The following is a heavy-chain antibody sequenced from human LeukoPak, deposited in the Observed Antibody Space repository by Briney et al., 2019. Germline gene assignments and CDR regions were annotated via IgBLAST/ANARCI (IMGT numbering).Heavy chain of an antibody. V-gene: IGHV1-8*03. J-gene: IGHJ5*02. Sequence: ASVKVSCKASGYTFTSYDINWVRQATGQGLEWMGWMNPNSGNTGYAQKFQGRVTITRNTSISTAYMELSSLRSEDTVVYYCARALAAAGIADWFDPWGQGTLVTVSS. CDR2: MNPNSGNT. CDR3: ARALAAAGIADWFDP. CDR1: GYTFTSYD. D-gene: IGHD6-13*01.